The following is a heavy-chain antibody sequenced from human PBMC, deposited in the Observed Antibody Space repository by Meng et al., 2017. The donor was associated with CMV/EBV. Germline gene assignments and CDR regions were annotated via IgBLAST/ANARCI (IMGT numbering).Heavy chain of an antibody. Sequence: ASVKVSCKTSGYTFTRFHMHWVRQAPGQGLEWMGKIIPSSGSTTYAPRFQGRVTMTRDTSTSTVYMELNSLRSEDTAVYSCARDRAGRITIFGVVQGGGMDVWGQGTTVTVSS. CDR2: IIPSSGST. CDR1: GYTFTRFH. J-gene: IGHJ6*02. D-gene: IGHD3-3*01. V-gene: IGHV1-46*01. CDR3: ARDRAGRITIFGVVQGGGMDV.